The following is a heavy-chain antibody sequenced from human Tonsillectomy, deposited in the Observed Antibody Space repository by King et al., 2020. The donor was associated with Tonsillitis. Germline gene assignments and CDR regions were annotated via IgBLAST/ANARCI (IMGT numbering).Heavy chain of an antibody. Sequence: VQLVESGGGVVQPGGSLRLSCASSGFAFNSYGMHWVRQAPGKGLEWVAVISYDASRQNYADSVKGRFTISRDNAKNTWYLQMNSLRVEDTAVYYCAGERLYSSAWGIDYWGQGSLVTVSS. V-gene: IGHV3-33*05. CDR2: ISYDASRQ. J-gene: IGHJ4*02. D-gene: IGHD6-19*01. CDR3: AGERLYSSAWGIDY. CDR1: GFAFNSYG.